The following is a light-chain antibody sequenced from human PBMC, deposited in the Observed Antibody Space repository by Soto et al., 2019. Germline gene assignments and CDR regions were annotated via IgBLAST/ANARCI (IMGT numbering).Light chain of an antibody. CDR1: QSISSW. J-gene: IGKJ3*01. CDR3: QQYNSYPIT. CDR2: DAS. Sequence: DIQMTQSPSTLSASVGDRVTITCRASQSISSWLAWYQQKPGKAPKLLIYDASSLESGVPSRFSGSGSGTEFTLPISSLQPDDFATYYCQQYNSYPITFGPGTKVDIK. V-gene: IGKV1-5*01.